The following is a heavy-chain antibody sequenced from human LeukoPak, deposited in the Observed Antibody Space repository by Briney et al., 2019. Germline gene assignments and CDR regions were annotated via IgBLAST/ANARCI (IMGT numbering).Heavy chain of an antibody. CDR3: ARDQGVPSTGYYYGMDV. CDR1: GFTFSSYA. J-gene: IGHJ6*02. D-gene: IGHD3-10*01. Sequence: TGGSLRLSCAASGFTFSSYAMSWVRQAPGKGLEWVSSISSSSSYIYYADSVKGRFTISRDNAKNSLYLQMNSLRAEDTAVYYCARDQGVPSTGYYYGMDVWGQGTTVTVSS. CDR2: ISSSSSYI. V-gene: IGHV3-21*01.